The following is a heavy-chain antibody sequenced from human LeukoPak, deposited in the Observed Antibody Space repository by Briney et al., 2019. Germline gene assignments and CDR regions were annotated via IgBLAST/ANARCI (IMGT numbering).Heavy chain of an antibody. V-gene: IGHV1-2*02. Sequence: ASVKVSCKASGYTFTGYYMHWVRQAPGQGLEWMGWINPNSGGTNYAQKFQGRVTMTRDTSISTAYMELSRLRSDDTAVYYCARTTEGYCRGRSCYSYYYYMDVWGKGTTVTVSS. CDR2: INPNSGGT. D-gene: IGHD2-15*01. CDR1: GYTFTGYY. CDR3: ARTTEGYCRGRSCYSYYYYMDV. J-gene: IGHJ6*03.